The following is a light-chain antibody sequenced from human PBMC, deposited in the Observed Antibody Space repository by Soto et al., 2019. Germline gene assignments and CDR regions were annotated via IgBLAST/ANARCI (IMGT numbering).Light chain of an antibody. J-gene: IGKJ4*01. CDR1: EGISSY. V-gene: IGKV1-16*01. Sequence: DIQMTQSPSSLSASVGDRVTITFRASEGISSYLNWYQLKPGTAPKLLIYAASNLQSGVPPRFSGSGSGKDFTLTISSLQPDDFATYYCQQYNSYSPLTFGGGTKVDIK. CDR2: AAS. CDR3: QQYNSYSPLT.